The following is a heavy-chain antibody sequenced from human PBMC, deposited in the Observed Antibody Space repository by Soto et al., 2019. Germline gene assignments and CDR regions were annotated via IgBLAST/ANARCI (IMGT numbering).Heavy chain of an antibody. CDR3: AAAPGGGGY. J-gene: IGHJ4*02. CDR1: GFTVSNNY. Sequence: EVQLVESGGGLIQPGGSLRLSCAVSGFTVSNNYMSWVRQAPGKGLEGVSVIYSGGYTAYGDSVKGRFTISRDNSKNTIYLQMNSRDAEARAFYSWAAAPGGGGYWGQGTLVTVSS. D-gene: IGHD2-15*01. V-gene: IGHV3-53*01. CDR2: IYSGGYT.